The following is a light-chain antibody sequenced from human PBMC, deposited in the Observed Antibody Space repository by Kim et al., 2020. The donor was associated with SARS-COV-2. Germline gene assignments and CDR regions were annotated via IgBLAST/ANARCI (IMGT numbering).Light chain of an antibody. V-gene: IGKV2D-29*02. CDR2: EVI. CDR3: MQGIRPPAT. Sequence: ASSCTCSQSLLAIDGKTDLSWYVQRPGQYPKVMIYEVIKRVSGVQDRYSGGGSGTDFTLKISRVEAEDVGGYYCMQGIRPPATFCPGTKVDIK. CDR1: QSLLAIDGKTD. J-gene: IGKJ3*01.